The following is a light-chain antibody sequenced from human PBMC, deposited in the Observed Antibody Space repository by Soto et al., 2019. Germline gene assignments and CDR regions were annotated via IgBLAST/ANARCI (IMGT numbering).Light chain of an antibody. Sequence: DIQMTQSPSSLSASVGDRVTITCRASQNIGRFLNWHQQKPGKAPNVLINVASTLRSGVPSRFSGSGSGTDFNLTINSLQPEDFETYFCQQSFNTPLTFGGGTKVDIK. J-gene: IGKJ4*01. CDR2: VAS. CDR1: QNIGRF. CDR3: QQSFNTPLT. V-gene: IGKV1-39*01.